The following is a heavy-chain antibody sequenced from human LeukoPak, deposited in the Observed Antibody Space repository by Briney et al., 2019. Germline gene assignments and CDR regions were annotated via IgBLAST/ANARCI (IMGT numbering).Heavy chain of an antibody. CDR2: ISGSGGST. CDR3: ARDRLYSGSYSDAFDI. D-gene: IGHD1-26*01. J-gene: IGHJ3*02. CDR1: GFTFSSYA. Sequence: GGSLRLSCAASGFTFSSYAMSWVRQAPGKGLEWVSAISGSGGSTYYADSVKGRFTISRDNAKNSLYLQMNSLRAEDTAVYYCARDRLYSGSYSDAFDIWGQGTMVTVSS. V-gene: IGHV3-23*01.